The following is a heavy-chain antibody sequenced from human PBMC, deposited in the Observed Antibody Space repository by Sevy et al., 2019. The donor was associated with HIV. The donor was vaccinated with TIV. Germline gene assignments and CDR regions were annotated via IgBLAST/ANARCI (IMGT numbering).Heavy chain of an antibody. V-gene: IGHV3-30*04. D-gene: IGHD3-16*01. Sequence: GGSLRLSCTVSGFIFSNFAMHWVRQAPGKGLEWVAVTSYDGSHKYYADSVKGRFIVSRDNAKNSLYLEMNSLRAEDTAVYYCARLKLHYDPYYFDLWGQGTLVTVSS. CDR3: ARLKLHYDPYYFDL. CDR1: GFIFSNFA. CDR2: TSYDGSHK. J-gene: IGHJ4*02.